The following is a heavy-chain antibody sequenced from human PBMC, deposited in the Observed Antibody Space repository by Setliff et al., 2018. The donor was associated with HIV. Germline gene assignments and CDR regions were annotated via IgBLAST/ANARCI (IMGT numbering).Heavy chain of an antibody. J-gene: IGHJ5*01. V-gene: IGHV1-46*01. CDR1: GYIFRNHY. CDR2: INTRGGST. CDR3: ASDAVSGYDWKWFDS. Sequence: ASVKVSCKASGYIFRNHYIHWVRQAPGKGPEWMGVINTRGGSTSYAQKFQGRVTMTSDTSTYTVYMELSGLTSDDTAFYYCASDAVSGYDWKWFDSWGQGTLVTVS. D-gene: IGHD5-12*01.